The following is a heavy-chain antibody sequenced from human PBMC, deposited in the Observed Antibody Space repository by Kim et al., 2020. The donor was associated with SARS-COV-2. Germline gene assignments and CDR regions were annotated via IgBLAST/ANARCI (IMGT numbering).Heavy chain of an antibody. CDR3: TARLDF. V-gene: IGHV3-48*03. CDR2: SSSGTTT. J-gene: IGHJ4*02. Sequence: SSSGTTTYYTESVKSRFTISRDKAKNSVYLQRNSLRAEDTAVYYCTARLDFWGQGALVIVSS.